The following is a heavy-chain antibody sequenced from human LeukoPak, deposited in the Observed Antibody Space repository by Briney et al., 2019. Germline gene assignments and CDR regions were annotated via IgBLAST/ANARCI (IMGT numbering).Heavy chain of an antibody. J-gene: IGHJ4*02. V-gene: IGHV3-23*01. Sequence: PGGSLRLSCAASGFTFSSYAMSWARQAPGEGLEWVSAISGGGGNTYYADSVKGRFTISRDNSKNTLYLQMNSLRAEDTAVYYCARYCGGDCYSGVDYWGQGTLVTVSS. D-gene: IGHD2-21*01. CDR1: GFTFSSYA. CDR2: ISGGGGNT. CDR3: ARYCGGDCYSGVDY.